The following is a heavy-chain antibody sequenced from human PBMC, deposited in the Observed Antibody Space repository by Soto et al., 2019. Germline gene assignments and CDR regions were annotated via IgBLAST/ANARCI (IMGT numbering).Heavy chain of an antibody. J-gene: IGHJ3*02. V-gene: IGHV3-73*02. CDR1: GFTFSGSA. Sequence: EVQLVESGGGLVQPGGSLKLSCAASGFTFSGSAMHWVRQASGKGLEWVGRIRSKANSYATAYAASVKGRFTISRDDSKNTAYLQMNSLKTEDTAVYYCTPDYYDSAGAVWGIWGQGTMVTVSS. D-gene: IGHD3-22*01. CDR2: IRSKANSYAT. CDR3: TPDYYDSAGAVWGI.